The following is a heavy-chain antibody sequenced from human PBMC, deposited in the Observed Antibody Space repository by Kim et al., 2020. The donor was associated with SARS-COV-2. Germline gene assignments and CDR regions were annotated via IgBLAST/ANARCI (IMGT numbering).Heavy chain of an antibody. CDR3: ASPGASSGYHNYLSNAFDI. J-gene: IGHJ3*02. V-gene: IGHV1-24*01. CDR2: FDPEDGET. D-gene: IGHD3-22*01. CDR1: GYTLTELS. Sequence: ASVKVSCKVSGYTLTELSMHWVRQAPGKGLEWMGGFDPEDGETIYAQKFQGRVTMTEDTSTDTAYMELSSLRSEDTAVYYCASPGASSGYHNYLSNAFDIWGQGTMVTVSS.